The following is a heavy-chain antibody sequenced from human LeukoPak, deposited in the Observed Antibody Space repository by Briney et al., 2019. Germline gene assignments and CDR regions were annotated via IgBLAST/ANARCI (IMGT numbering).Heavy chain of an antibody. CDR3: ARGGVVVAATPREAFDI. CDR2: INPSSGGT. Sequence: ASVKVSCKASGYTFTGYYMHWVRQAPGQGLERMGWINPSSGGTNYAQKFQGRVTMTRDTSISTAYMELSRLRSDDTAVYYCARGGVVVAATPREAFDIWGQGTMVTVSS. CDR1: GYTFTGYY. J-gene: IGHJ3*02. V-gene: IGHV1-2*02. D-gene: IGHD2-15*01.